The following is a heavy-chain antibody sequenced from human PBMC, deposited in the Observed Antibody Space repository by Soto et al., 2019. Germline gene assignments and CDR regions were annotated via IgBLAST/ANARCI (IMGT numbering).Heavy chain of an antibody. CDR3: AGSAAARITMIVVGSIDY. CDR1: GGTFSSYA. Sequence: SAKVSCKPSGGTFSSYAISWVRQAPGPGLEWMGGLLPISGTANYAQKFQGRVTITADKSTSTAYMELSSLRSEDTAVYYCAGSAAARITMIVVGSIDYWGQGTLVTVS. D-gene: IGHD3-22*01. J-gene: IGHJ4*02. CDR2: LLPISGTA. V-gene: IGHV1-69*06.